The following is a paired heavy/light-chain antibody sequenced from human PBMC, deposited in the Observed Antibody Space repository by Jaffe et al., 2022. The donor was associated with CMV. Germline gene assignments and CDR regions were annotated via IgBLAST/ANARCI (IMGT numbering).Heavy chain of an antibody. CDR2: IYPGGSDI. CDR1: GYSFSNDW. D-gene: IGHD3-22*01. CDR3: ARTPRCYYDSSGPVRCDAFDI. V-gene: IGHV5-51*01. J-gene: IGHJ3*02. Sequence: EVQLVQSGAEVRKPGESLKISCQGSGYSFSNDWIAWVRQMPGKGLEWMGIIYPGGSDIRYSPSFEGQVTFSADTSISTAHLQWSSLKASDTAMYYCARTPRCYYDSSGPVRCDAFDIWGQGTMVTVSS.
Light chain of an antibody. CDR2: ATS. CDR1: QSISTY. J-gene: IGKJ1*01. V-gene: IGKV1-39*01. Sequence: DIQMTQSPSSLSASVGDRVTITCLPSQSISTYLNWYQQKPGKAPKVLIDATSSLQSGVPSRFSGSGSGTDFTLTISSLQPEDFATYYCQQSFNIPATFGQGTKVEIK. CDR3: QQSFNIPAT.